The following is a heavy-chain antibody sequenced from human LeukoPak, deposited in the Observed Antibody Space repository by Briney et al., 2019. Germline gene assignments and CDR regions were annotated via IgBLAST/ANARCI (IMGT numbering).Heavy chain of an antibody. Sequence: SEALSLTCTVSGVAISNYYWSWIRQPPGKGLEWLGNIYFVGSTTYNPSLKSRVTITVDTSKNQFSLELSSVTAADTAVYYCVRETTGTTRGNWFDPWGQGTLVTVSS. CDR2: IYFVGST. V-gene: IGHV4-59*01. CDR3: VRETTGTTRGNWFDP. J-gene: IGHJ5*02. D-gene: IGHD1-1*01. CDR1: GVAISNYY.